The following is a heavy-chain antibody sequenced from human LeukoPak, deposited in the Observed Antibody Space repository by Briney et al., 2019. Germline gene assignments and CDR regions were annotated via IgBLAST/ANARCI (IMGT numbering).Heavy chain of an antibody. Sequence: GESLKISCKGSGYSFSNYWIAWVRQMPGKGLEWMGIIYPGDSDTRYSPSFQGQVTISADKSISTAYPQWSSLKASETAMYFCARVSPFYCGTTNCYSRRGPNFDYWGLGTLVTVSS. CDR2: IYPGDSDT. V-gene: IGHV5-51*01. CDR1: GYSFSNYW. D-gene: IGHD2-21*01. CDR3: ARVSPFYCGTTNCYSRRGPNFDY. J-gene: IGHJ4*02.